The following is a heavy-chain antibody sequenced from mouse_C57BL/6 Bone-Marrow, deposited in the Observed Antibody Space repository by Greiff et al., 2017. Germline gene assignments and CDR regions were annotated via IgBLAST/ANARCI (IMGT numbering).Heavy chain of an antibody. V-gene: IGHV8-12*01. CDR2: IYWDDDK. CDR3: ARRGFYDYDDY. CDR1: GFSLSTSGMG. Sequence: QVTLKECGPGILQSSQTLSLTCSFSGFSLSTSGMGVSWLRQPSGKGLEWLAHIYWDDDKRYNPSLKSRLTISKDTSRNQVFLKITSVDTADTATYYCARRGFYDYDDYWGQGTTLTVSS. D-gene: IGHD2-4*01. J-gene: IGHJ2*01.